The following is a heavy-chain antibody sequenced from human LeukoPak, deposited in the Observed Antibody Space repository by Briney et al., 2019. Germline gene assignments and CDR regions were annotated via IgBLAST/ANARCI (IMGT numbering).Heavy chain of an antibody. D-gene: IGHD3-10*01. V-gene: IGHV3-15*04. CDR3: TTYGSGRKFDY. CDR1: GFTFSNAW. J-gene: IGHJ4*02. Sequence: GGTLRLSCAASGFTFSNAWMSWVRQAPGKGLEWVGRIESKTDGGTTDYAAPVKGRFTISRDDSTNTLYLQMNSLKSEDTAVYYCTTYGSGRKFDYWGQGILVTVSS. CDR2: IESKTDGGTT.